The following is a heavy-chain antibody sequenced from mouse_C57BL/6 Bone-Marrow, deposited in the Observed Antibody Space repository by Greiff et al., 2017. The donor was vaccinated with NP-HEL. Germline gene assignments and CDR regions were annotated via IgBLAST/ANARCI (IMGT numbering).Heavy chain of an antibody. V-gene: IGHV1-22*01. CDR1: GYTFTDYN. J-gene: IGHJ3*01. CDR2: INPNNGGT. Sequence: VQLQQSGPELVKPGASVKMSCKASGYTFTDYNMHWVKQSHGKSLEWIGYINPNNGGTSYNQKFKGKATLTVNKSSSTAYMELRSLTSEDSAVYYCARGGGNSPAWFAYWGQGTLVTVSA. CDR3: ARGGGNSPAWFAY. D-gene: IGHD5-1-1*01.